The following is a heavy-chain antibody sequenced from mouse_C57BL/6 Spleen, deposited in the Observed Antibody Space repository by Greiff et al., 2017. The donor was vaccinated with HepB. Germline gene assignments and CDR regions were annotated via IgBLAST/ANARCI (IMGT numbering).Heavy chain of an antibody. V-gene: IGHV1-43*01. CDR1: GYSFTGYY. Sequence: VQLQQSGPELVKPGASVKISCKASGYSFTGYYMHWVKQSSEKSLEWIGEINPSTGGTSYNQKFKGKATLTVDKSSSTAYMQLKSLTSEDSAVYYCARARDYYYAMDYWGQGTSVTVPS. CDR3: ARARDYYYAMDY. J-gene: IGHJ4*01. CDR2: INPSTGGT.